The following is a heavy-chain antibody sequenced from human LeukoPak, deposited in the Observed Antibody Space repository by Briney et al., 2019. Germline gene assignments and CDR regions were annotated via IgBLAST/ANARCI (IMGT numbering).Heavy chain of an antibody. Sequence: QTGGSLRLSCAASGFTFSSYAMSWVRQAPGKGLEWVSTLSGVGNSTYYADSVKGRFTISRDSSKNTLYLQMNRLRAEDTAVYFCAKGPMYYYDSSAPYPEYFQHWGQGTLVTVSS. CDR2: LSGVGNST. J-gene: IGHJ1*01. D-gene: IGHD3-22*01. CDR3: AKGPMYYYDSSAPYPEYFQH. V-gene: IGHV3-23*01. CDR1: GFTFSSYA.